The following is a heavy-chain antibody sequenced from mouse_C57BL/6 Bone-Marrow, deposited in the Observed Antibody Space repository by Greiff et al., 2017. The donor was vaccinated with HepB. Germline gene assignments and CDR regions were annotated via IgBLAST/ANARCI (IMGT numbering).Heavy chain of an antibody. V-gene: IGHV5-6*01. D-gene: IGHD1-1*01. J-gene: IGHJ4*01. CDR3: ARQYYGSSLYYAMDY. CDR2: ISSGGSYT. Sequence: EVQLMESGGDLVKPGGSLKLSCAASGFTFSSYGMSWVRQTPDKRLEWVATISSGGSYTYYPDSVKGRFTISRDNAKNTLYLQMSSLKSEDTAMYYCARQYYGSSLYYAMDYWGQGTSVTVSS. CDR1: GFTFSSYG.